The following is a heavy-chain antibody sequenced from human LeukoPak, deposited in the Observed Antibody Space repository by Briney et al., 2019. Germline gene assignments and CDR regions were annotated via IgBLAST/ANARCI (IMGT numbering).Heavy chain of an antibody. D-gene: IGHD3-16*02. Sequence: GGSLRLSCAASGFNFSSYAMHWVRQAPGKGLEWVAVISYDGSNKYYADSVKGRFTISRDNSKNTLYLQMNSLRAEDTAVYYCARAEGDYVWGSYRPKGAFDIWGQGTMVTVSS. CDR1: GFNFSSYA. V-gene: IGHV3-30-3*01. CDR2: ISYDGSNK. J-gene: IGHJ3*02. CDR3: ARAEGDYVWGSYRPKGAFDI.